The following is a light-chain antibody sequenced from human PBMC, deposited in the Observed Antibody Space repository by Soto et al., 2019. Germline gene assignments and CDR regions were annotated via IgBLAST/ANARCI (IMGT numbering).Light chain of an antibody. CDR2: DAS. Sequence: DIQMTQSPSTLSASVGDRDTITCRASQSISSWLAWYQQKPGKAPKLLIYDASSLESGVPSRFSGSGSGTEFTLTISSLQPDDFATYYCQQYNSYSPLTFGGGTKVDIK. CDR3: QQYNSYSPLT. J-gene: IGKJ4*01. V-gene: IGKV1-5*01. CDR1: QSISSW.